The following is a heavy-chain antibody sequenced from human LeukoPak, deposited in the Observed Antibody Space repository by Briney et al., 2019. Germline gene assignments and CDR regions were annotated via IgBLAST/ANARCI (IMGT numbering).Heavy chain of an antibody. V-gene: IGHV4-59*06. D-gene: IGHD2-2*02. Sequence: SETLSLTCTVSGGSISSYYWSWIRQHPGKGLEWIGYIYYSGSTYYNPSLKSRVTISVDTSKNQFSLKLSSVTAADTAVYYCARETRYCSSTSCYKGMDVWGQGTTVTVSS. J-gene: IGHJ6*02. CDR1: GGSISSYY. CDR2: IYYSGST. CDR3: ARETRYCSSTSCYKGMDV.